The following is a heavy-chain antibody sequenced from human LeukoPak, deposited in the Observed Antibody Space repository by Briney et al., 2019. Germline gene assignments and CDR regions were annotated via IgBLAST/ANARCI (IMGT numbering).Heavy chain of an antibody. D-gene: IGHD3-22*01. V-gene: IGHV3-21*01. CDR1: GFKFSTFS. CDR2: TSNTGNHI. CDR3: ARDRGFYDSSYYYGDFDY. Sequence: NPGGSLRLSCAAAGFKFSTFSMNWVRQAPGKGLEWVASTSNTGNHIYYADSVMGRFTISRDNAKNSLYLQMNSLRAEDTAVYYCARDRGFYDSSYYYGDFDYWGQGTLVTVSS. J-gene: IGHJ4*02.